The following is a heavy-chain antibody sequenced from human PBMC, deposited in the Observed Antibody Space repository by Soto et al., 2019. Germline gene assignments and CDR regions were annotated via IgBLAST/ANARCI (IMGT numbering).Heavy chain of an antibody. Sequence: QVQLQESGPGLVKPSETLSLRCTVSGGSVSSGSYYWTWIRQPPGKGLEWIGYIYYSGSANYNPSLKSRVTISVDTSKNQFALRLSSLTAADTAVYYCARDYYDVLTGYHWGTDYWGQGTLVTVSS. J-gene: IGHJ4*02. V-gene: IGHV4-61*01. D-gene: IGHD3-9*01. CDR2: IYYSGSA. CDR1: GGSVSSGSYY. CDR3: ARDYYDVLTGYHWGTDY.